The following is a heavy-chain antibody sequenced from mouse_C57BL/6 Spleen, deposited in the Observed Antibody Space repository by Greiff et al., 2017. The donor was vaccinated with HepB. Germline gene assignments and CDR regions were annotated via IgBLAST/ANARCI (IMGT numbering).Heavy chain of an antibody. Sequence: QVQLQQSGPGILQPSQTLSLTCSFSGFSLSTSGMGVGWIRQPSGKGLEWLAHIWWDDDKYYNPALKSRLTISKDTSKNQVFLKIANVDTADTATYYCARILDYLATTVVDWYFDVWGTGTTVTVSS. D-gene: IGHD1-1*01. CDR1: GFSLSTSGMG. CDR3: ARILDYLATTVVDWYFDV. V-gene: IGHV8-8*01. J-gene: IGHJ1*03. CDR2: IWWDDDK.